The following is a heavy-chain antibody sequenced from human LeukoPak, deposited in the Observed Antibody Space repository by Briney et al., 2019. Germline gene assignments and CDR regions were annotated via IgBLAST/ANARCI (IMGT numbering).Heavy chain of an antibody. CDR1: GFTFSSYG. CDR2: ISSGSTYK. J-gene: IGHJ4*02. Sequence: GGSLRLSCAASGFTFSSYGMNWVRQAPGKGLEWVSSISSGSTYKYYADSMKGRFTISRDNAKNSLYLQMDGLRAEDTAVYYCARTGYGYNYFDYWGQGTLVTVSS. CDR3: ARTGYGYNYFDY. V-gene: IGHV3-21*01. D-gene: IGHD3-16*01.